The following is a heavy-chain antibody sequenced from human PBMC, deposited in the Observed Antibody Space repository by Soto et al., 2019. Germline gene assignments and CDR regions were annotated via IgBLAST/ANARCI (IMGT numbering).Heavy chain of an antibody. CDR2: IYYSGST. D-gene: IGHD2-15*01. V-gene: IGHV4-59*01. Sequence: QVQLQESGPGLVKPSETLSLTCTVSGGSISSYYWSWIRQPPGKGLEWIGYIYYSGSTNYNPSLKSRVTISVDTSKNQFSLKLSSVTAADTAVYYCASFVEMATPDAFDIWGQGTMVTVSS. J-gene: IGHJ3*02. CDR3: ASFVEMATPDAFDI. CDR1: GGSISSYY.